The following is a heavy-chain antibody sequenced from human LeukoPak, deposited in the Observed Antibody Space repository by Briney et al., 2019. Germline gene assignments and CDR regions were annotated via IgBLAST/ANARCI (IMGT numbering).Heavy chain of an antibody. CDR2: INHSGYT. Sequence: SETLSLTCAVSGGSFSGYYWSWIRQPPGKGLEWIGEINHSGYTNYNPSLNSRGPISVDTSKNQFSLELSSVTAADTAVYYCSRGTRGSSSEYSLRWGQGTLVTASS. V-gene: IGHV4-34*01. J-gene: IGHJ1*01. D-gene: IGHD6-6*01. CDR3: SRGTRGSSSEYSLR. CDR1: GGSFSGYY.